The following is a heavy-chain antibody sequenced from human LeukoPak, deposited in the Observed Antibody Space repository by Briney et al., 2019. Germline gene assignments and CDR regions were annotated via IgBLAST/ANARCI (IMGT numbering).Heavy chain of an antibody. CDR1: GGSISSGDYY. D-gene: IGHD3-10*01. CDR2: IYYSGSS. V-gene: IGHV4-30-4*01. CDR3: ARGRWVRGVAVDH. J-gene: IGHJ4*02. Sequence: SQTLSLTCTVSGGSISSGDYYWSWIRQPPGKGLEWIGYIYYSGSSYYNPSLKSRVTISVDTSKNQFSLKLSSVTAADTAVYYCARGRWVRGVAVDHWGQGTLVTVSS.